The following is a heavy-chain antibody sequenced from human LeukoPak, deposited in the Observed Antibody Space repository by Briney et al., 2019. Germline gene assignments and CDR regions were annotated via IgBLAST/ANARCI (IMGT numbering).Heavy chain of an antibody. D-gene: IGHD4-17*01. CDR3: ARGGTDYGDYGNY. V-gene: IGHV1-2*06. CDR2: INPNSGGT. CDR1: GYTFTGYY. Sequence: ASVKVSCKASGYTFTGYYMHWVRQAPGQGLEWMGRINPNSGGTNYAQKFQDRVTMTRDTSISTAYMELSRLRSDDTAVYYCARGGTDYGDYGNYWGQGTLVTVSS. J-gene: IGHJ4*02.